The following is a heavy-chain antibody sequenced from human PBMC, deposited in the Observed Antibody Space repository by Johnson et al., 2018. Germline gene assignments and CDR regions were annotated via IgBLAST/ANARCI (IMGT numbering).Heavy chain of an antibody. CDR2: ISASSSTI. CDR1: GFTFSSYS. D-gene: IGHD1-26*01. Sequence: EVQLVESGGGLVEPGGSLRLSCAASGFTFSSYSMNWVRQAPGQGLEWVSSISASSSTIFYADSVKGRFTISRDNAKNSLYLQMNSLRDEDTAVYYCARAGYSGTYYDDAFDIWGQGTMVTVSS. CDR3: ARAGYSGTYYDDAFDI. J-gene: IGHJ3*02. V-gene: IGHV3-48*02.